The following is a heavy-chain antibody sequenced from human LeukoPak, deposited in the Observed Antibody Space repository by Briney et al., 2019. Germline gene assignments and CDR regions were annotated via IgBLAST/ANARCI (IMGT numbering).Heavy chain of an antibody. D-gene: IGHD3-10*01. CDR2: ISSSGSTI. CDR3: ARGGTMVRQYYYYYYGMDV. V-gene: IGHV3-11*01. J-gene: IGHJ6*02. Sequence: PGGSQRLSCAASGFTFSDYYMSWIRQAPGKGLEWVSYISSSGSTIYYADSVKGRFTISRDNAKNSLYLQMNSLRAEDTAVYYCARGGTMVRQYYYYYYGMDVWGQGTTVTVSS. CDR1: GFTFSDYY.